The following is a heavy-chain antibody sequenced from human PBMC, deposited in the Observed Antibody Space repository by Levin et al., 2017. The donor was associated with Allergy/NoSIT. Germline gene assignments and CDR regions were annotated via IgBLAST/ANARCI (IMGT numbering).Heavy chain of an antibody. V-gene: IGHV3-23*01. D-gene: IGHD3-3*01. CDR1: GFTFSSYA. CDR3: AKMGDSDFWSGYLDY. J-gene: IGHJ4*02. CDR2: ISGSDTST. Sequence: PGGSLRLSCAASGFTFSSYAMSWVRQAPGKGLEWVSGISGSDTSTYYADSVEGRFTISRDNSKNTLYLHMNSLRAEDTAVYYCAKMGDSDFWSGYLDYWGQGTLVTVSS.